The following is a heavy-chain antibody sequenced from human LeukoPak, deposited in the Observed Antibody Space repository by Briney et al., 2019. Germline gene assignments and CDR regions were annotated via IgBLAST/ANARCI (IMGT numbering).Heavy chain of an antibody. CDR3: ARPSNYYGSGSDAFDI. V-gene: IGHV4-39*01. CDR1: GGSIGSSFNY. D-gene: IGHD3-10*01. CDR2: VYYSGST. J-gene: IGHJ3*02. Sequence: PSETLSLTCTVSGGSIGSSFNYWGWIRQPPGKGLEWIGSVYYSGSTYYSPSLKSRVTMSVDTSKNQFSLKLTSVTAADTAVYYCARPSNYYGSGSDAFDIWGQGTMVTVSS.